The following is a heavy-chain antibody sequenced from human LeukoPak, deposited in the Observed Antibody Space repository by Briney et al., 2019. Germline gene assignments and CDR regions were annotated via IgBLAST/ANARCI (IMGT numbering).Heavy chain of an antibody. CDR1: DFAFSNYA. V-gene: IGHV3-23*01. Sequence: HPGGSLRLSCETSDFAFSNYAMSWVRQAPGRGLEWVSGIDYGDAVTYYADSVKGRFAISRDDSENTLYLQMNSLRVDDTAVYYCAKDRDSDWRSKNFQHWGQGTLVTVSS. CDR2: IDYGDAVT. CDR3: AKDRDSDWRSKNFQH. D-gene: IGHD6-19*01. J-gene: IGHJ1*01.